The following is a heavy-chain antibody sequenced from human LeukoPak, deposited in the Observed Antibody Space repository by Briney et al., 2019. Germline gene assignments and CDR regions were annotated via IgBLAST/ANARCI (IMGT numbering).Heavy chain of an antibody. V-gene: IGHV1-69*13. D-gene: IGHD3-10*01. Sequence: SVKVSCKASGGTFSSYAISWVRQAPGQGLEWMGGIIPIFGTATYAQKFQGRVTITADESTSTAYMELSSLRSEDTAVYYCARVHGSGSYYNYFDYWGQGTLVTVSS. CDR2: IIPIFGTA. CDR1: GGTFSSYA. J-gene: IGHJ4*02. CDR3: ARVHGSGSYYNYFDY.